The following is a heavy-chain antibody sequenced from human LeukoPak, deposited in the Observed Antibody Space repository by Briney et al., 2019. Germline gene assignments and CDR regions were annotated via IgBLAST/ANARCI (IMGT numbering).Heavy chain of an antibody. J-gene: IGHJ5*02. CDR1: GFTFDDYA. V-gene: IGHV3-9*01. D-gene: IGHD3-10*01. CDR3: AKGLGGVRGVIHWFDP. Sequence: GGSLRLSCAASGFTFDDYAMHRVRQAPGKGLEWVSGISWNSGSIGYADSVKGRFTISRDNAKNSLYLQMNSLRAEDTALYYCAKGLGGVRGVIHWFDPWGQGTLVTVSS. CDR2: ISWNSGSI.